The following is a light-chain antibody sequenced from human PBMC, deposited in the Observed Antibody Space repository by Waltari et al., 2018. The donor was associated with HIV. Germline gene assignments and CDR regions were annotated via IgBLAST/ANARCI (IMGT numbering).Light chain of an antibody. CDR3: VGWDSRLRGYV. J-gene: IGLJ1*01. V-gene: IGLV1-47*01. Sequence: QSVLTQPPSAPGAPGQRVTITRSGRSSNIESANAYWYQQFPGAAPKLLIYKATQRPSGVPDRFTGSKSGTSASLAIGGLRSDDEADYYCVGWDSRLRGYVFGAGTKVTVL. CDR1: SSNIESAN. CDR2: KAT.